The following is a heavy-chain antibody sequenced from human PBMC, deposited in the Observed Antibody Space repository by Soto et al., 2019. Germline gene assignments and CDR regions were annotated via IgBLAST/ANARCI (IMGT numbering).Heavy chain of an antibody. J-gene: IGHJ6*02. CDR1: GGSISSSSYY. D-gene: IGHD3-10*01. CDR2: IYYSGST. CDR3: TTQGFGGLHALLDV. V-gene: IGHV4-39*01. Sequence: SETLSLTCTVSGGSISSSSYYWGWIRQPPGKGLEWIGSIYYSGSTYYNPSLKSRVTISVDTSKNQFSLKLSSVTAADTAVYYCTTQGFGGLHALLDVWGQVTTVTVS.